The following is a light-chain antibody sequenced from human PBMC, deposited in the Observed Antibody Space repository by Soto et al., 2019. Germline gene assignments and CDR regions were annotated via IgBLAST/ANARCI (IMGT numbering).Light chain of an antibody. CDR2: KAS. CDR1: QSIVYSDGKAY. Sequence: DVVMTQSPVSLSVTLGQPASISCRSSQSIVYSDGKAYLSWFQQRPGQSPRRLIYKASNRDSGVPDRFGGSGSGTDFTLQIDRVEAEDVGIYYCMQGTHWPPTFGRGTRVEIK. V-gene: IGKV2-30*01. CDR3: MQGTHWPPT. J-gene: IGKJ1*01.